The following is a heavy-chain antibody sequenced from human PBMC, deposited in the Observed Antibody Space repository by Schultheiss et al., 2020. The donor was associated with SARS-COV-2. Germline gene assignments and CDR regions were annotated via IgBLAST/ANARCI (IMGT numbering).Heavy chain of an antibody. V-gene: IGHV3-21*01. Sequence: GGSLRLSCAASGFTFSSYSMNWVRQAPGKGLEWVLSISSSSSYIYYADSVKGRFTISRDNAKNSLYLQMNSLRAEDTAVYYCARTGLRFYYYGMDVWGQGTTVTVSS. CDR1: GFTFSSYS. CDR3: ARTGLRFYYYGMDV. D-gene: IGHD5-12*01. CDR2: ISSSSSYI. J-gene: IGHJ6*02.